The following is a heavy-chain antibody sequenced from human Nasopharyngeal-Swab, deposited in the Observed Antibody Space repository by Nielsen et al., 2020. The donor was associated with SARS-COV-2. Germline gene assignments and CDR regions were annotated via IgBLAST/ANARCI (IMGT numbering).Heavy chain of an antibody. Sequence: WIRQPPGKGLEWIGYIYYSGSTYYNPSPKSRVTISVDTSKNQFSLKLSSVTAADTAVYYCARGFVGAYYDSNLDVWGKGTTVTVSS. CDR3: ARGFVGAYYDSNLDV. J-gene: IGHJ6*04. V-gene: IGHV4-31*02. CDR2: IYYSGST. D-gene: IGHD3-22*01.